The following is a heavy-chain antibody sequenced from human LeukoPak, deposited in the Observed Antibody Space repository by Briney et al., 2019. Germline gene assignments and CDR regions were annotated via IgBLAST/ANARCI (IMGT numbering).Heavy chain of an antibody. V-gene: IGHV1-2*02. CDR1: GYTLTGYY. CDR2: INPNSGCT. D-gene: IGHD5-24*01. J-gene: IGHJ4*02. Sequence: ASVKVSCKASGYTLTGYYMHWVRQAPGQGREGMGWINPNSGCTNYAQKFEGRVTMTRDTSISTAYMELSRVRSDDTAVYYCARGRDGYNDFGYFDYWGQGTLVTVSS. CDR3: ARGRDGYNDFGYFDY.